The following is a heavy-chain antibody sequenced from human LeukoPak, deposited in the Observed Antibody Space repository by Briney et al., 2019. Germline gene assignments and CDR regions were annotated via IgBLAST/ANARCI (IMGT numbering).Heavy chain of an antibody. V-gene: IGHV3-30*18. CDR1: GFTFSSYG. CDR2: ISYDGSNK. Sequence: LGGSLRLSCAASGFTFSSYGMHWVRQAPGKGLEWVAVISYDGSNKYYADSVKGRFTISRDNSKNTLYLQMNSLRAEDTAVYYCAKDSEHDFWNYYYGMDVWGQGTTVTVSS. D-gene: IGHD3-3*01. CDR3: AKDSEHDFWNYYYGMDV. J-gene: IGHJ6*02.